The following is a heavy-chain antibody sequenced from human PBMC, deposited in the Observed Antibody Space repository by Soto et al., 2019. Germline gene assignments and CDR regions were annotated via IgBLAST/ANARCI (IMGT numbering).Heavy chain of an antibody. Sequence: QVQLVQSGAEVKKPGSSVKVSCKASGGTFSSYTISWVRQAPGQGLEWMGRIIPILGIANYAQKFQGRGTITADKSTSTAYMELSSLRSEDTAVYYCVWDAGTDYYYYGMDVWGQGTTVTVSS. J-gene: IGHJ6*02. CDR2: IIPILGIA. D-gene: IGHD1-26*01. CDR3: VWDAGTDYYYYGMDV. V-gene: IGHV1-69*02. CDR1: GGTFSSYT.